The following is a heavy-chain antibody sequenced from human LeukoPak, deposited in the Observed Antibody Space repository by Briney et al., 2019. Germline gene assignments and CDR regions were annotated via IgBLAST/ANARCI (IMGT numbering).Heavy chain of an antibody. CDR2: IIPILGIA. Sequence: SVKVSCKASGGTFSSYAISWVRQAPGQGLEWMGRIIPILGIANYAQKFQGRVTITADKSTSTAYMELSSLRSDDTAVYYCARGSYYGSSGYYNYYFDYWGQGTLVTVSS. CDR1: GGTFSSYA. CDR3: ARGSYYGSSGYYNYYFDY. J-gene: IGHJ4*02. D-gene: IGHD3-22*01. V-gene: IGHV1-69*04.